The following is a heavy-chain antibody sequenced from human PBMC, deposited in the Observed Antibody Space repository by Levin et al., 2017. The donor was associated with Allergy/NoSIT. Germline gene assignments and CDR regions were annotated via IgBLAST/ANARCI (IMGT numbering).Heavy chain of an antibody. CDR1: GFTFSFYS. D-gene: IGHD6-19*01. J-gene: IGHJ4*02. Sequence: GESLKISCAASGFTFSFYSMIWVRQAPGKGLEWVSAISSGSNYRYYADSVKGRFTISRDNANNSLYLQMDSLRAEDTAVYYCARDCHPDIPVAGPLRTNWGQGTLVTVSS. V-gene: IGHV3-21*01. CDR3: ARDCHPDIPVAGPLRTN. CDR2: ISSGSNYR.